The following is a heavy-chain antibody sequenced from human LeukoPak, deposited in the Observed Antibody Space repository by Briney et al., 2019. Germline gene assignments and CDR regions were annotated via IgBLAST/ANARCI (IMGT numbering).Heavy chain of an antibody. V-gene: IGHV4-39*07. CDR3: ARGLGSGYDSKGNDYGDYGGYYFDY. CDR1: GGSISSSSYY. D-gene: IGHD4-17*01. CDR2: IYYSGST. Sequence: NASETLSLTCTVSGGSISSSSYYWGWIRQPPGKGLEWIGSIYYSGSTYYNPSLKSRVTISVDTSKNQFSLKLSSVTAADTAVYYCARGLGSGYDSKGNDYGDYGGYYFDYWGQGTLVTVSS. J-gene: IGHJ4*02.